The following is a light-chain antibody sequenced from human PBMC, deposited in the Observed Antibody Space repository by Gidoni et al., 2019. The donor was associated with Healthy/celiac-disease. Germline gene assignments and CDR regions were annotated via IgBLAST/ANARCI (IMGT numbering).Light chain of an antibody. CDR1: QSVSSN. CDR2: GAS. J-gene: IGKJ4*01. Sequence: EIVMTQSPATLSVSPGERATLSCRASQSVSSNLAWYQQKPGQAPRLLTYGASTRATGIPARFSGSGSGTEFTLTISSLQSEDFTVYYCQQYNYWPAFGGGTKVEIK. V-gene: IGKV3-15*01. CDR3: QQYNYWPA.